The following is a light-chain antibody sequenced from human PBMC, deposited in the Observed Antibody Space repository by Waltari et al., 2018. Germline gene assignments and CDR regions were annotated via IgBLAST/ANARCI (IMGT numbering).Light chain of an antibody. CDR1: QSLFYSSNSKNY. V-gene: IGKV4-1*01. J-gene: IGKJ3*01. CDR2: WAS. CDR3: HQYYSLFT. Sequence: DIVMTQSPDSLAVSLGERATINCKSSQSLFYSSNSKNYLAWYQQKPGQSPKLLIYWASTRESGVPDQFSGSGSGTDFTLTISTLQAEDVAVYYCHQYYSLFTFGPGIKVDIK.